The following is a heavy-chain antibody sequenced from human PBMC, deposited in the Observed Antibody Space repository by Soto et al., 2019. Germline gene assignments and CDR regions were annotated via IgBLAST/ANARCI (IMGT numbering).Heavy chain of an antibody. CDR3: ARYSQNTYYDFWSGYHTEPLYGMDV. Sequence: PSQTLSLTCAISGDSVSSNSAAWNWIRQSPSRGLEWLGRTYYRSKWYNDYAVSVKSRITINPDTSKNQFSLQLNSVTPEDTAVYYCARYSQNTYYDFWSGYHTEPLYGMDVWGQGTTVTVSS. CDR2: TYYRSKWYN. CDR1: GDSVSSNSAA. V-gene: IGHV6-1*01. J-gene: IGHJ6*02. D-gene: IGHD3-3*01.